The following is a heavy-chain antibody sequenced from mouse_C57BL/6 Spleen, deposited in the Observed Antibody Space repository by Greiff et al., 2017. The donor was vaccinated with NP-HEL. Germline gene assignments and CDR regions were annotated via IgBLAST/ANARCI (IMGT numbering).Heavy chain of an antibody. V-gene: IGHV2-2*01. Sequence: VQLQQSGPGLVQPSQSLSITCTVSGFSFTSYGVHWVRQSPGKGLEWLGVIWSGGSTDYNAAFISRLSISKDNSKSQVFFKMNSLQADDTAIYYCARGGRPHWYFDVWGTGTTVTVSS. CDR2: IWSGGST. CDR1: GFSFTSYG. CDR3: ARGGRPHWYFDV. J-gene: IGHJ1*03.